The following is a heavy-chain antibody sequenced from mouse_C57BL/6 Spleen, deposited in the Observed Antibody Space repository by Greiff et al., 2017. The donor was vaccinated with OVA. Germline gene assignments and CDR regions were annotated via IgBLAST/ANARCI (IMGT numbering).Heavy chain of an antibody. V-gene: IGHV5-17*01. D-gene: IGHD2-4*01. J-gene: IGHJ3*01. CDR2: ISSGSSTI. CDR1: GFTFSDYG. Sequence: DVHLVESGGGLVKPGGSLKLSCAASGFTFSDYGMHWVRQAPEKGLEWVAYISSGSSTIYYADTVKGRFTISRDNAKNTLFLQMTSLRSEDTAMYYCARPGVYYDYVAWFAYWGQGTLVTVSA. CDR3: ARPGVYYDYVAWFAY.